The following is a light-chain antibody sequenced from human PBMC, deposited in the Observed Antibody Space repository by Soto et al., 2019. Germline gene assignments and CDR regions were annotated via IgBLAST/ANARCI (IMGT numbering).Light chain of an antibody. J-gene: IGKJ5*01. CDR2: DAS. V-gene: IGKV3-11*01. Sequence: PGETATLTCMVSQSVRSHLAWYQHKPGQAPRLLIYDASYRATGVPLRFSGSGSGTDFTLTISSLESGDSATYYCQQRSDWPPITFGQGTRLEIK. CDR3: QQRSDWPPIT. CDR1: QSVRSH.